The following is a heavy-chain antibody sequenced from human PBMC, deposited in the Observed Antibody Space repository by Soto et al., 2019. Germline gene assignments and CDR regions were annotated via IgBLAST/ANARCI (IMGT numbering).Heavy chain of an antibody. V-gene: IGHV4-31*03. CDR3: ARATGTLRSRNCDY. J-gene: IGHJ4*02. CDR1: GGSISTVGHY. Sequence: SETLSLTCSVSGGSISTVGHYWTRIRQPPGKGLEWIGSIYHTGNTYYSKSLRSRLTMSVDTSKSQFSLRLSSVTAADTAVYYCARATGTLRSRNCDYWGQGSLVTVSS. D-gene: IGHD1-1*01. CDR2: IYHTGNT.